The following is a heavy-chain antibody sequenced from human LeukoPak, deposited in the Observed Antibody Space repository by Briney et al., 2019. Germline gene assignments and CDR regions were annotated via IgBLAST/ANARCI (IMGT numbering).Heavy chain of an antibody. Sequence: PGGSLRLSCAASGFTFSSYGMHWVRQAPGKGLEWVAFIRYDGSNKYYADSVKGRFTISRDNSKNTLYLQMNSLRAEDTAVYYCASRNYYDGSDYNYYYFDYWGQGTLVTVSS. J-gene: IGHJ4*02. CDR2: IRYDGSNK. D-gene: IGHD3-22*01. V-gene: IGHV3-30*02. CDR3: ASRNYYDGSDYNYYYFDY. CDR1: GFTFSSYG.